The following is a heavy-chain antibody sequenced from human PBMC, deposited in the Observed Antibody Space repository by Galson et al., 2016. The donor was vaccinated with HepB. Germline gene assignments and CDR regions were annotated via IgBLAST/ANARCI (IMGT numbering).Heavy chain of an antibody. Sequence: SLRLSCAASGFTVSSNYMSWVRQAPGKGLEWVSGISASGAGTYYADSVKGRFTISRDNFKNTLYLQMNSLRAEDTAVYYCAKEISVAGVNGLPSDYWGQGTLVTVSS. V-gene: IGHV3-23*01. CDR1: GFTVSSNY. CDR3: AKEISVAGVNGLPSDY. CDR2: ISASGAGT. J-gene: IGHJ4*02. D-gene: IGHD6-19*01.